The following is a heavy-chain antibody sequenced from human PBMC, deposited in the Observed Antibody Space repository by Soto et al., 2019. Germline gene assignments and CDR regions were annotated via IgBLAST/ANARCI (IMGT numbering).Heavy chain of an antibody. CDR2: INPNSGGT. D-gene: IGHD3-16*01. CDR1: GYTFTGYY. J-gene: IGHJ5*02. Sequence: ASVKVSCKASGYTFTGYYMHWVRQAPGQGLEWMGWINPNSGGTNYAQKFQGRVTMTRDTSISTAYMELSRPRSDDTAVYYCARLDLKVLSPHNNWFDPWGQGTLVTVSS. V-gene: IGHV1-2*02. CDR3: ARLDLKVLSPHNNWFDP.